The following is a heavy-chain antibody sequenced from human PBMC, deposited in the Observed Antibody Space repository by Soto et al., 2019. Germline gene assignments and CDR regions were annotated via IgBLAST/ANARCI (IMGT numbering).Heavy chain of an antibody. J-gene: IGHJ4*02. CDR1: EGTFNSYT. D-gene: IGHD3-10*01. Sequence: QVQLVQSGAEVKKPGSSVKVSCTASEGTFNSYTISWVRQAPAQELEWMGRVIPILGMADFAQKFQGRVMITADKSTSTAYMVLSSLRSDDTAIYYCATNYGSGSTHFDYWGQGTLVTVSS. CDR3: ATNYGSGSTHFDY. V-gene: IGHV1-69*02. CDR2: VIPILGMA.